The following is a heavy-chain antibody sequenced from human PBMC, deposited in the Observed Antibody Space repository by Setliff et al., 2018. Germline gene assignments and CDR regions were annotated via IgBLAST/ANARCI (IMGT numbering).Heavy chain of an antibody. V-gene: IGHV3-15*07. CDR2: IKGKNDGLAT. J-gene: IGHJ3*01. Sequence: PGGSLRLSCAASGFTFSTAWMNWGRQAPGKGLEWVGRIKGKNDGLATDYAAPVKGRFTISRDDSKNTLYLQMNSLKTEDTAVYYCTTDPSPTFGGVIGAAFDFWGQGTMVTVSS. CDR1: GFTFSTAW. D-gene: IGHD3-16*01. CDR3: TTDPSPTFGGVIGAAFDF.